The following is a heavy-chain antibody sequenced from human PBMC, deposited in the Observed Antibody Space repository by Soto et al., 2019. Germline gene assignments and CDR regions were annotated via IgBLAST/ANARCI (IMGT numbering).Heavy chain of an antibody. Sequence: SETLSLTCTVSGGSISSGDYYWSWIRQPPGKGLEWIGYIYYSGSTYYNPSLKSRVTISVDTSKNQFSLKLSSVTAADTAVYYCARDHYVYDILTGYGYYYGMDVWGPGTTVTVSS. CDR3: ARDHYVYDILTGYGYYYGMDV. CDR2: IYYSGST. V-gene: IGHV4-30-4*01. D-gene: IGHD3-9*01. J-gene: IGHJ6*02. CDR1: GGSISSGDYY.